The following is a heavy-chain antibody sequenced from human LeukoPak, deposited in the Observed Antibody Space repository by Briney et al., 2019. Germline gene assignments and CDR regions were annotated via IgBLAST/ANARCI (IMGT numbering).Heavy chain of an antibody. V-gene: IGHV1-2*02. CDR3: ARVGIYGSVSQTTYYYYYGMDV. CDR2: INPNSGGT. CDR1: GYTLTGYY. J-gene: IGHJ6*02. Sequence: ASVKVSCKASGYTLTGYYMHWVRQAPGQGLEWMGWINPNSGGTNYAQKFQGRVTMTRDTSISTAYMELSRLRSDDTAVYYCARVGIYGSVSQTTYYYYYGMDVWGQGTTVTVSS. D-gene: IGHD3-10*01.